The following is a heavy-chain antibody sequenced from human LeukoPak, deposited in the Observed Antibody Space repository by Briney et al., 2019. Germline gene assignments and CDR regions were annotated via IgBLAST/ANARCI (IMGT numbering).Heavy chain of an antibody. V-gene: IGHV3-66*01. CDR3: ATYPAPSWPYYFHY. CDR2: LYSGGST. D-gene: IGHD2-2*01. Sequence: GGALRLSCALSGWTLSSNYMSGVGQAAGKGVDGVSVLYSGGSTYYADSVKGRFTISRDNSKNTLYLQMNRLRAEDTALYYCATYPAPSWPYYFHYWGQGTLVTVSS. CDR1: GWTLSSNY. J-gene: IGHJ4*02.